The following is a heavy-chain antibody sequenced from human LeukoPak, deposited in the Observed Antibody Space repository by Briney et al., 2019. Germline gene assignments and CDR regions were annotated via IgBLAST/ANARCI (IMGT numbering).Heavy chain of an antibody. Sequence: SETLSLTCTVSGGSISSYYWSWIRQPPGKGLEWIGYIYYSGSTNYNPSLKSRVTISVDTSKNQFSLKLSSVTAADTTVYYCARVSAAIRYYYYYGMDVWGQGTTVTVSS. J-gene: IGHJ6*02. D-gene: IGHD2-2*02. V-gene: IGHV4-59*01. CDR3: ARVSAAIRYYYYYGMDV. CDR2: IYYSGST. CDR1: GGSISSYY.